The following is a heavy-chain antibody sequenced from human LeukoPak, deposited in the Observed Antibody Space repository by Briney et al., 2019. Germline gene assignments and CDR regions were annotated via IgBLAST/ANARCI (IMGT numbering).Heavy chain of an antibody. D-gene: IGHD1-26*01. Sequence: PSQTLSLTCAISGDSVSSNSAAWNWIRQSPSRGLEWLGRTYYRSKWNNDYAVSVKGRLTIYPDRSRNHFSLQLNSVTPDDTAVYYRARENIGAMAPYWYFDLWGRGTLVTVSS. V-gene: IGHV6-1*01. J-gene: IGHJ2*01. CDR3: ARENIGAMAPYWYFDL. CDR1: GDSVSSNSAA. CDR2: TYYRSKWNN.